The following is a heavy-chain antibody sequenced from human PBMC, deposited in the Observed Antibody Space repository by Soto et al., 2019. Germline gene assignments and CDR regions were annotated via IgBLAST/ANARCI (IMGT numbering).Heavy chain of an antibody. CDR2: IKQDGSEK. V-gene: IGHV3-7*04. CDR3: ARAEYYDILTGYFWFDP. CDR1: GFTFSSYW. J-gene: IGHJ5*02. D-gene: IGHD3-9*01. Sequence: GGSLRLSCAASGFTFSSYWMSWVRQAPGKGLEWVANIKQDGSEKYYVDSVKGRFTISRDNAKNSLYLQMNSLRAEDTAVYYCARAEYYDILTGYFWFDPWGQGTLVTVSS.